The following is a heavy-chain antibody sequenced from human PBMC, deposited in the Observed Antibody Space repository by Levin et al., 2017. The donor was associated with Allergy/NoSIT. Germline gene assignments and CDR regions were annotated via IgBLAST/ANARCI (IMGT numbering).Heavy chain of an antibody. CDR1: GFTFDDYA. J-gene: IGHJ4*02. CDR3: AKGDSRIVVRYFDY. Sequence: GGSLRLSCAASGFTFDDYAMHWVRQTPGKGLEWVSGISWNSGSVGYADSVRGRFTMSRDNAKNSLYLQMTSLRAEDTALYYCAKGDSRIVVRYFDYWGQGTLVTVSS. D-gene: IGHD2-15*01. CDR2: ISWNSGSV. V-gene: IGHV3-9*01.